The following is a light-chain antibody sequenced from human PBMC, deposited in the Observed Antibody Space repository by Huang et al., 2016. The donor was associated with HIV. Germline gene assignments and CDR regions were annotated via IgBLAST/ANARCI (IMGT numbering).Light chain of an antibody. J-gene: IGKJ4*01. CDR2: WGC. CDR1: QSLLHSNGNNY. Sequence: IVMTQSPLSLPVTPGEPASISCGSSQSLLHSNGNNYLEWYLQKPGQSPQLMIDWGCNRAAGVPDRISGRGSGADFTLKISRVEADDVGVYYCMQSLQTPLTFGGGTKVEIK. V-gene: IGKV2-28*01. CDR3: MQSLQTPLT.